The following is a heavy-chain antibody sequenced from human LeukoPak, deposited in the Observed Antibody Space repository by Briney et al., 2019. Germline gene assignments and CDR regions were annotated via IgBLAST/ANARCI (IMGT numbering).Heavy chain of an antibody. J-gene: IGHJ3*02. Sequence: SETLSLTCTVSGGSISSYYWSWIRQPPGKGLEWIGYIYYSGSTNYNPSLKSRVTISVDTSKNQFSLKMSPVTAADTAVYYCARLGGSTGGAFDIWGQGTMVTVSS. CDR2: IYYSGST. V-gene: IGHV4-59*01. CDR3: ARLGGSTGGAFDI. D-gene: IGHD1-26*01. CDR1: GGSISSYY.